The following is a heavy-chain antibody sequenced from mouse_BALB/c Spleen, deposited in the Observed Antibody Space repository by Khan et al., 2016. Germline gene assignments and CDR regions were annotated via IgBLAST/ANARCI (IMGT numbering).Heavy chain of an antibody. J-gene: IGHJ4*01. Sequence: VQLQQSGAELVRSGASVKLSCTASGFNIKDYYMHWVKQRPEQGLEWIGWIDPENGDTDYAPKFQGKATMTADNSSNTAYLQLSSLTSEDTDVYCCRACDYNSMDYWGQGTSVTVSS. V-gene: IGHV14-4*02. CDR1: GFNIKDYY. CDR2: IDPENGDT. CDR3: RACDYNSMDY.